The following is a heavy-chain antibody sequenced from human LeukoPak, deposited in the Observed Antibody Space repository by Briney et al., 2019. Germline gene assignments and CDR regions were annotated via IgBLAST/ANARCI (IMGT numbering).Heavy chain of an antibody. CDR2: INHSGST. V-gene: IGHV4-34*01. J-gene: IGHJ6*03. Sequence: SETLSLTCAVYGGSFSGYYWSWIRQPPGKGLEWIGEINHSGSTNYNPSLKSRVTISVDTSKNQFSLKLSSVTAADTAVYYCASHLGAPKNYYYMDVWGKGTTVTVSS. CDR1: GGSFSGYY. D-gene: IGHD1-26*01. CDR3: ASHLGAPKNYYYMDV.